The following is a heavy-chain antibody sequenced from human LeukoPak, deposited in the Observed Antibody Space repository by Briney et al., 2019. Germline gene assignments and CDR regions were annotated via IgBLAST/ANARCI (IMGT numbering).Heavy chain of an antibody. CDR3: ARVGCSSTCCYNDYYYYMDV. V-gene: IGHV3-74*01. D-gene: IGHD2-2*02. CDR2: IKSDGSST. Sequence: GGSLRLSCAASGFTFSSYWMHWVRQAPGKGLVWVSRIKSDGSSTIYADSVKGRFTISRDNAKNTLYLQMNSLRSEDTAVYYCARVGCSSTCCYNDYYYYMDVWGKGTTVTVSS. J-gene: IGHJ6*03. CDR1: GFTFSSYW.